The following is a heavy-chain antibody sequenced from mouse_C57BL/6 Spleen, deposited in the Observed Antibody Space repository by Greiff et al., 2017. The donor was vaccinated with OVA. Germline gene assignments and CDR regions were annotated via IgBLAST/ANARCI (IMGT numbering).Heavy chain of an antibody. CDR2: IYPRSGNT. CDR3: ARTGDYGNYPLAY. D-gene: IGHD2-1*01. CDR1: GYTFTSYG. J-gene: IGHJ3*01. V-gene: IGHV1-81*01. Sequence: VQLQQSGAELARPGASVKLSCKASGYTFTSYGISWVKQRTGQGLEWIGEIYPRSGNTYYNEKFKSKATLTVDKSSSTAYMQLSSLTSEDSAVYYCARTGDYGNYPLAYWGQGTLVTVSA.